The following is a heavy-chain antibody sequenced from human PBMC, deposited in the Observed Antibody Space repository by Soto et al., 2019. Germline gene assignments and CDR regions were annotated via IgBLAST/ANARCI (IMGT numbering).Heavy chain of an antibody. V-gene: IGHV4-30-4*01. CDR1: GRSISSGDYY. CDR3: ARSRISIFGILIIGSSFDP. Sequence: QVQLQESGPGLVKPSQTLSLTCTVSGRSISSGDYYWSWIRQPPGKGLEWIGYIYYSGSSYYNPSLKSRVSISIDTSKNQFSLKLSSVTAADTAVYYCARSRISIFGILIIGSSFDPWGQGFLVTVSS. D-gene: IGHD3-3*01. CDR2: IYYSGSS. J-gene: IGHJ5*02.